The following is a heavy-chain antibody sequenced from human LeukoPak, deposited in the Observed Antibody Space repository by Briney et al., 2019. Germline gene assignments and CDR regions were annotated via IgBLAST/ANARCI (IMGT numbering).Heavy chain of an antibody. CDR3: AARLTGVPHWYFDL. J-gene: IGHJ2*01. Sequence: GTSVKVSCKASGFTFTSSAMQWVRQARGQRLEWIGWIVVGSGNTNYAQKFQERVTITRDMSTGTAYMELSSLRSEDTAVYYCAARLTGVPHWYFDLWGRGTLVTVSS. D-gene: IGHD7-27*01. CDR2: IVVGSGNT. CDR1: GFTFTSSA. V-gene: IGHV1-58*02.